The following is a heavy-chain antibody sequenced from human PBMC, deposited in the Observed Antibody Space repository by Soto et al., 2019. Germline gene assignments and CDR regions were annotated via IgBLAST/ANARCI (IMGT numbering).Heavy chain of an antibody. Sequence: QLQLQESGPGLVKPSETLSLTCTVSGGSISSSSYYWGWIRQPPGKVLEWIGSIYYRGSTYYNPSLKSRVTISVDTSKNQFSLKLSSVTAADTAVYYCARHTPAISISDHWGQGTLVTVSS. J-gene: IGHJ4*02. D-gene: IGHD2-15*01. CDR3: ARHTPAISISDH. V-gene: IGHV4-39*01. CDR2: IYYRGST. CDR1: GGSISSSSYY.